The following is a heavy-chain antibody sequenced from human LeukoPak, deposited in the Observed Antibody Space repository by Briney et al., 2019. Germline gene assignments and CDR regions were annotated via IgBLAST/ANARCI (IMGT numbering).Heavy chain of an antibody. CDR1: GGSFSGYY. Sequence: SETLSLTCTVYGGSFSGYYWSWIRQPPGKGLDWIGEINHSGSTNYNPSLKSRVTISVDTSKNQFSLKLSSVTAADTAVYYCARGGMIRGDTYYYYGMDVWGKGTTVTVSS. J-gene: IGHJ6*04. CDR3: ARGGMIRGDTYYYYGMDV. CDR2: INHSGST. D-gene: IGHD3-10*01. V-gene: IGHV4-34*01.